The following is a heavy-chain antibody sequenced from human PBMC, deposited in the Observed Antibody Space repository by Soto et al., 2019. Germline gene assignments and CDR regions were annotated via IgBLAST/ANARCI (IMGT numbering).Heavy chain of an antibody. CDR1: GGSFSGHY. V-gene: IGHV4-34*01. CDR3: ARPPPTTLFPF. CDR2: INYNGST. Sequence: PSETLSLTCAGSGGSFSGHYWSWIRQPQGKGLEWIGEINYNGSTNYNPSLKSRITISVDSSKKYFSLNLTSVTAADTAVYYCARPPPTTLFPFRAQGPPLTV. D-gene: IGHD5-12*01. J-gene: IGHJ1*01.